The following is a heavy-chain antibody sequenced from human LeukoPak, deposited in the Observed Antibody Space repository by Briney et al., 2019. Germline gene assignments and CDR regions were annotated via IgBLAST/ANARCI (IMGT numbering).Heavy chain of an antibody. V-gene: IGHV1-2*02. CDR3: ARGRVGDYVWGSYRNYYFDY. CDR1: GYTFTSYD. D-gene: IGHD3-16*02. CDR2: INPNSGGT. Sequence: ASVKVSCKASGYTFTSYDINWVRQAPGQGLEWMGWINPNSGGTNYAQKFQGRVTMTRDTSISTAYMELSRLRSDDTAVYYCARGRVGDYVWGSYRNYYFDYWGQGTLVTVSS. J-gene: IGHJ4*02.